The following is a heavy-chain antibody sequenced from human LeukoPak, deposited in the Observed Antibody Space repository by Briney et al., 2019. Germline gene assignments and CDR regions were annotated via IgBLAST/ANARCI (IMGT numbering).Heavy chain of an antibody. CDR3: ARVSHHHYDFWSGYLLLNWFDP. D-gene: IGHD3-3*01. Sequence: GSLRLSCGASGFTFSGYWMSWVRQAPGKGLEWVANIKQDGREKYYVDSVKGRFTISRDNAKNSLYLQMNSLRAEDTAVYYCARVSHHHYDFWSGYLLLNWFDPWGQGTLVTVSS. CDR2: IKQDGREK. J-gene: IGHJ5*02. V-gene: IGHV3-7*01. CDR1: GFTFSGYW.